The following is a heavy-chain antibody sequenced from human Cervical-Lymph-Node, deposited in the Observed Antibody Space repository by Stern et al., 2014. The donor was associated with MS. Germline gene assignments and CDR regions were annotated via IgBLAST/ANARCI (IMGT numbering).Heavy chain of an antibody. J-gene: IGHJ4*02. CDR2: IIPNNGDT. CDR3: AKDGYNY. V-gene: IGHV1-2*02. Sequence: QVQLVQSGAEVKKPGASVKVSCKASGYTFTGYYIHWVRQAPGQGLEWMGWIIPNNGDTNYAQNFQGRVTMTRDTSISTAYMELSRLRSDDTAVYYCAKDGYNYGGQGTLGTVSS. CDR1: GYTFTGYY. D-gene: IGHD5-24*01.